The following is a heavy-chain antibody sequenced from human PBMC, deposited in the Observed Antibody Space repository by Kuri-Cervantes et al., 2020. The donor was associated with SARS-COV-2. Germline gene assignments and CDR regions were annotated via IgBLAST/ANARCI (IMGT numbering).Heavy chain of an antibody. CDR2: ISSSHTTI. CDR1: GFTFSSYS. CDR3: ARDNWFDP. V-gene: IGHV3-48*01. Sequence: GESLKISCAASGFTFSSYSMNWVRQAPGKGLEWVSYISSSHTTIYYAGSVKGRFTISRDNSKKSLYLQMNGLRAEDTAVYYCARDNWFDPWGQGTLVTVSS. J-gene: IGHJ5*02.